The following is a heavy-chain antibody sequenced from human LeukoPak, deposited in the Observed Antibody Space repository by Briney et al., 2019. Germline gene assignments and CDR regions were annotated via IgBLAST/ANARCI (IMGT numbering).Heavy chain of an antibody. CDR1: GYTFRGYY. Sequence: ASVKVSFKTSGYTFRGYYMHWVRQAPGQGLEWMGFFNPNSGDTKYAHKFQGGITLTWDTSSSTAYMEVSRLRSDDTAVYFCAREVFSGYNWKAFDYWGQGTLVTVSS. J-gene: IGHJ4*02. D-gene: IGHD1-20*01. CDR3: AREVFSGYNWKAFDY. V-gene: IGHV1-2*02. CDR2: FNPNSGDT.